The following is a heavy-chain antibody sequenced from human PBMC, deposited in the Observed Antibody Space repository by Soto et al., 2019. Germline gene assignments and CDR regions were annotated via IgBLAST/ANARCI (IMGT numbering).Heavy chain of an antibody. CDR2: IDPSDSYT. J-gene: IGHJ4*02. CDR3: ARQGIAVADFATGSALGY. V-gene: IGHV5-10-1*01. Sequence: GESLKISCKGSGYSFTSYWISWVRQMPGKGLEWMGRIDPSDSYTNYSPSFQGHVTISADKSISTAYLQWSSLKASDTAMYYCARQGIAVADFATGSALGYWGQGTLVTVSS. D-gene: IGHD6-19*01. CDR1: GYSFTSYW.